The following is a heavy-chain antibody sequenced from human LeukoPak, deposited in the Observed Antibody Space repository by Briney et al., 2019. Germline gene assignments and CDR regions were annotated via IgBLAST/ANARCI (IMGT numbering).Heavy chain of an antibody. CDR3: AKDMDVVGATRRYFDY. J-gene: IGHJ4*02. CDR1: GFTFDAYA. CDR2: ISGDGGST. V-gene: IGHV3-43*02. D-gene: IGHD2-15*01. Sequence: PGGSLRLSCAASGFTFDAYAMHWVRQAPGTGLEWVSLISGDGGSTYYADSVKGRFTISRDNSKNSLYLQMNSLRTEDTAMYDCAKDMDVVGATRRYFDYWGQGTLVTVSS.